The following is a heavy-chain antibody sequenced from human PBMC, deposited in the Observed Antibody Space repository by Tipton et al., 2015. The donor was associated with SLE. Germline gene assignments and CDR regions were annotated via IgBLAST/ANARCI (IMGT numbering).Heavy chain of an antibody. J-gene: IGHJ3*01. D-gene: IGHD3-22*01. Sequence: TLSLTCTVSGGSLRGHYWSWIRQSPGEGLEWIGYVYSSGSTHYNLSLRSRVTISVDASKNQFSLRLTSVTAADTAVYYCARRHFDTSGYYRGAFDVWGQGTMVTVSS. CDR3: ARRHFDTSGYYRGAFDV. CDR2: VYSSGST. V-gene: IGHV4-59*11. CDR1: GGSLRGHY.